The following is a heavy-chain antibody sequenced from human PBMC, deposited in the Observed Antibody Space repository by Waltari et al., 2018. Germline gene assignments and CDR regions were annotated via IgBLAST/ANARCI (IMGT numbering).Heavy chain of an antibody. V-gene: IGHV1-69*01. D-gene: IGHD1-26*01. Sequence: QVQLVQSGAEVKKPGSSVKVSCKASGGTLSSYVISWVRQAPGQGLEWMGGIIPMYGTTNYAQKFQGRVTITADEATSTFYMELSSLRVEDTATYYCARVRKQWELLVTSSGYSAMDVWGQGTMVTVSS. J-gene: IGHJ6*02. CDR2: IIPMYGTT. CDR1: GGTLSSYV. CDR3: ARVRKQWELLVTSSGYSAMDV.